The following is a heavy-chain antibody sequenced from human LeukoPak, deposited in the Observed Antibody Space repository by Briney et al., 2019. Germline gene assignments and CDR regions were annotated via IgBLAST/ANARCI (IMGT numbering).Heavy chain of an antibody. CDR2: IYYSGST. CDR1: GGSITSSSYY. D-gene: IGHD5-18*01. V-gene: IGHV4-39*07. J-gene: IGHJ5*02. CDR3: ARDLDSYGYLWFDP. Sequence: PSETLSLTCAVSGGSITSSSYYWVWIRQPPGKGLEWIGSIYYSGSTYYNPSLKSRVTISVDTSKNQFSLKLSSVTAADTAVYYCARDLDSYGYLWFDPWGQGTLVTVSS.